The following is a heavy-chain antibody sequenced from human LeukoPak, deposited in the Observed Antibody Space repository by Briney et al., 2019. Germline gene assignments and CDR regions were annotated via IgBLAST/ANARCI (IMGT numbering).Heavy chain of an antibody. CDR1: GASISSYY. J-gene: IGHJ4*02. CDR2: IYVSGST. Sequence: SETLSLTCNVSGASISSYYWSWIRQPAGAGLEWIGRIYVSGSTNYNPSLESRVSMSLDTSKNQFSLRLTSVTAADTAVYYCAREPLAFDYWGQGTLVTVSS. CDR3: AREPLAFDY. D-gene: IGHD3-3*02. V-gene: IGHV4-4*07.